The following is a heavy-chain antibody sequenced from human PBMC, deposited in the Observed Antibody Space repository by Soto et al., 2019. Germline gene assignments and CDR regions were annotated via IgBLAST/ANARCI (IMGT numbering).Heavy chain of an antibody. J-gene: IGHJ6*02. CDR1: GFTFSSYG. Sequence: GGSLRLSCAASGFTFSSYGMHWVRQAPGKGLEWVAVIWYDGSNKYYADSVKGRFTISRDNSKNTLYLQMNSLRAEDTAVYYCARDIGDYPKGGMDVWGQGTTVTVSS. D-gene: IGHD4-17*01. CDR2: IWYDGSNK. V-gene: IGHV3-33*01. CDR3: ARDIGDYPKGGMDV.